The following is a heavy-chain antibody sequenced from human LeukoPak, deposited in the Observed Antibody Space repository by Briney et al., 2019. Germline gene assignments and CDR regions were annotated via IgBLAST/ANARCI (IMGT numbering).Heavy chain of an antibody. J-gene: IGHJ5*02. D-gene: IGHD3-16*01. V-gene: IGHV4-34*01. CDR1: GGSFSGYY. CDR3: ARHYGP. Sequence: SETLSLTCAVYGGSFSGYYWSWIRQPPGKGLEWIGSIYDSGSTYYNPSLKSRVTISVDTSRNQFSLKLNSVTAADTAVYYCARHYGPWGQGTLVTVSS. CDR2: IYDSGST.